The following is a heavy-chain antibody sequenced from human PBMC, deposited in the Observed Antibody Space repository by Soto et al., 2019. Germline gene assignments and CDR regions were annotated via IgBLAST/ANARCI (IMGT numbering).Heavy chain of an antibody. J-gene: IGHJ2*01. V-gene: IGHV3-53*01. D-gene: IGHD4-17*01. Sequence: EVQLVESGGGLIQPGGSLRLSCAASGFTVTNKYMTWVRQDPGKGLEWVSVIYSGGSTSYADSVKGRFTISRDNSKNILYLQMNSLRAEDTAVYYCARVDYGDYGWYFDLWGRGTLVTVSS. CDR3: ARVDYGDYGWYFDL. CDR2: IYSGGST. CDR1: GFTVTNKY.